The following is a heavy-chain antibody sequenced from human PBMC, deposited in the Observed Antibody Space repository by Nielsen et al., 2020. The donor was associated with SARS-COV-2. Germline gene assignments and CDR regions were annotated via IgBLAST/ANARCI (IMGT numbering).Heavy chain of an antibody. D-gene: IGHD1-26*01. CDR2: ISGSGGST. CDR3: ARGRGAAASYGMDV. Sequence: GGSLRLSCAASGFTFSSYAMSWVRQAPGKGLEWVSAISGSGGSTYYADSVKGRFTISRDNSKNTLYLQMNSLRAGDTAVYYCARGRGAAASYGMDVWGQGTSVTVSS. J-gene: IGHJ6*02. CDR1: GFTFSSYA. V-gene: IGHV3-23*01.